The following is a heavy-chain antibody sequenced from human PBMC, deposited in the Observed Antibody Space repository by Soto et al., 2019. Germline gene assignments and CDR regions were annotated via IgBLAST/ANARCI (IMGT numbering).Heavy chain of an antibody. J-gene: IGHJ3*02. CDR2: ISAYNGNT. D-gene: IGHD3-10*01. CDR1: GYTFTSYG. Sequence: QVQLVQSGAEVKKPGASVKVSCKASGYTFTSYGISWVRQAPGQGLEWMGWISAYNGNTNYAQKLQGRVTMTTDTSTSTAYIELRSLRSDDTAVYYCARDRGVRGVPLDAFDIWGQGTMVTVSS. CDR3: ARDRGVRGVPLDAFDI. V-gene: IGHV1-18*01.